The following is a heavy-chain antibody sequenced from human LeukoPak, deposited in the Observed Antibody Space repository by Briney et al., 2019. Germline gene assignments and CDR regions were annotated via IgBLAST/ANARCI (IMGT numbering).Heavy chain of an antibody. J-gene: IGHJ4*02. CDR2: ISGSGNST. D-gene: IGHD5-18*01. CDR1: GFTFDDYA. V-gene: IGHV3-23*01. CDR3: AREPYRYGYHYFDY. Sequence: GGSLRLSCAASGFTFDDYAMSWVRQAPGKGLEWVSAISGSGNSTYYADSVKGRFTISRDNSKNTLYLQMNSLRAEDTAIYYCAREPYRYGYHYFDYWGQGTLVTVSS.